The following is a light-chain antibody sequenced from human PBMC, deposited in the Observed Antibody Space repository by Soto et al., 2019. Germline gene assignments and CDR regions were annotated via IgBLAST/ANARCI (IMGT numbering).Light chain of an antibody. J-gene: IGLJ1*01. CDR2: GNG. V-gene: IGLV1-40*01. Sequence: QSVLTQPPSVSGAPGQRATISCTGSSSNIGAGHDVHWYQQLPGTAPKLLIYGNGNRPSGVPDRFSGSKSGTSASLAIAGLQTDDEADYYCQSYDSSLSGSEVFGTGTKVTVL. CDR1: SSNIGAGHD. CDR3: QSYDSSLSGSEV.